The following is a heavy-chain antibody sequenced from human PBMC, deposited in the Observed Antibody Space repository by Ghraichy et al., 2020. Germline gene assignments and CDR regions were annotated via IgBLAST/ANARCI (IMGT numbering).Heavy chain of an antibody. J-gene: IGHJ4*02. CDR1: GGSISSYY. CDR2: IYYSGST. V-gene: IGHV4-59*01. D-gene: IGHD5-24*01. Sequence: SETLSLTCTVSGGSISSYYWSWIRQPPGKGLEWIGYIYYSGSTNYNPSLKSRVTISVDTSKNQFSLKLSSVTAADTAVYYCARERGQSDGYNSFDYWGQGTLVTVSS. CDR3: ARERGQSDGYNSFDY.